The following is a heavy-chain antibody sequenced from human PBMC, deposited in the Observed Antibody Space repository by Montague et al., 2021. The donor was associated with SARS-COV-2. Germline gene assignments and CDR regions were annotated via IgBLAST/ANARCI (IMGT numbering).Heavy chain of an antibody. Sequence: PALVKPTQTLTLTCTFSGFSLSTSGMCVSWIRQPPGKALEWLARIDWDDDKYYSTSLKTRLTISKDTSKNQVVLTMTNMDPVDTATYYCARKSLRACGAAFDIWGQGTMVTVSS. CDR2: IDWDDDK. V-gene: IGHV2-70*11. J-gene: IGHJ3*02. D-gene: IGHD2-21*01. CDR3: ARKSLRACGAAFDI. CDR1: GFSLSTSGMC.